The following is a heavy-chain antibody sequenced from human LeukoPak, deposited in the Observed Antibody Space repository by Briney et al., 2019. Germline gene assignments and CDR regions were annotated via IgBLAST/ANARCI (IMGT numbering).Heavy chain of an antibody. Sequence: PGGSLRLSCAASGFTFSSYAMSWVCQAPGKGLEWVSAISGSGGSTYYADSVKGRFTISRDNSKNTLYLQMNSLRAEDTAVYYCARDRGGWELLIDYWGQGTLVTVSS. CDR2: ISGSGGST. CDR1: GFTFSSYA. CDR3: ARDRGGWELLIDY. D-gene: IGHD1-26*01. V-gene: IGHV3-23*01. J-gene: IGHJ4*02.